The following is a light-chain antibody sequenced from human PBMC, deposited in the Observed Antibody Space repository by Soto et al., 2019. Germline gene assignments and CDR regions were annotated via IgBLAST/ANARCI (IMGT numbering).Light chain of an antibody. CDR3: QQYGSSPPTWT. J-gene: IGKJ1*01. Sequence: ETVLTQSPGTLALSPGERVSLSCRASQSVAYRYLAWYQQKPGQAPRRLIYAASTRATGIPDRFSGSGSGTDFTLTISRLEPEDFAVYYCQQYGSSPPTWTFGQGTKVDI. V-gene: IGKV3-20*01. CDR1: QSVAYRY. CDR2: AAS.